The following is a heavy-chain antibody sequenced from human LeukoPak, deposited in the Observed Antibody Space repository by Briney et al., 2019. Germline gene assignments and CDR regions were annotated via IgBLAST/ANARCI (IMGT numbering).Heavy chain of an antibody. Sequence: ASVKVSCKASGGTFSSYAISWVRQAPGQGLEWMGGLIPIFGTANSAQKFQGRVTITTDESTSTAYMELSTLRSEDTAVYYCARARDILTGYDQYYFDYWGQGTLVTVSS. CDR1: GGTFSSYA. D-gene: IGHD3-9*01. V-gene: IGHV1-69*05. CDR2: LIPIFGTA. J-gene: IGHJ4*02. CDR3: ARARDILTGYDQYYFDY.